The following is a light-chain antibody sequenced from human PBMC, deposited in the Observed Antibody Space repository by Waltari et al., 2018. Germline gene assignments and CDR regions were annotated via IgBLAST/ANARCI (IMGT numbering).Light chain of an antibody. J-gene: IGLJ2*01. CDR1: ISNTGSNY. CDR3: ATWDDSLSVPV. Sequence: QSVLTQPPSAPGTPGQACTISCPGIISNTGSNYVYWYQQLPGTAPKPLIYRNNQRPSGVPDRFSGSKSGTSASLAISGLRSDDEADYYCATWDDSLSVPVFGGGTKVTVL. V-gene: IGLV1-47*01. CDR2: RNN.